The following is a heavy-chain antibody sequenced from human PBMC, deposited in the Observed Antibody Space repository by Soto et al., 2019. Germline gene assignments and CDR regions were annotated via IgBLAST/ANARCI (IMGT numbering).Heavy chain of an antibody. CDR3: VAWGTSTSKT. Sequence: GGSLRLSCAASGFIFNTHWMSWVRQAPEKGLEWVAHTKPDGSEKYYVDSAKGRFTISRDNTRNSLYLQMNSLRADDTALYYCVAWGTSTSKTWGQGTLVTVSS. CDR2: TKPDGSEK. J-gene: IGHJ5*02. D-gene: IGHD3-16*01. CDR1: GFIFNTHW. V-gene: IGHV3-7*01.